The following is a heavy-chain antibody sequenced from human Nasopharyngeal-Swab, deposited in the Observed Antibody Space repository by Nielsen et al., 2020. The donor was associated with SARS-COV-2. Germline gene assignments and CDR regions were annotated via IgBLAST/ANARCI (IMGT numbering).Heavy chain of an antibody. CDR2: INPNSGGT. CDR1: GYTFTGYY. D-gene: IGHD3-3*01. J-gene: IGHJ6*02. Sequence: ASVKVSCKASGYTFTGYYMHWVRQAPGQGLEWMGWINPNSGGTNYAQKFQGRVTMTRDTSISTAYMELSRLRSDDTAVYYCAREEGITIFGVVLNSYYYGMDVWGQGTTVTVSS. CDR3: AREEGITIFGVVLNSYYYGMDV. V-gene: IGHV1-2*02.